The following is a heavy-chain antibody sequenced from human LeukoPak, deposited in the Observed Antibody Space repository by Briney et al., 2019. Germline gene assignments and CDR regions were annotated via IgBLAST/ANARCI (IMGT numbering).Heavy chain of an antibody. J-gene: IGHJ4*02. CDR3: AKHADGSAGFDY. CDR2: ISVSGGSI. CDR1: GFSFSSYA. V-gene: IGHV3-23*01. D-gene: IGHD6-13*01. Sequence: GGSLRLSCAASGFSFSSYAMNWVRQAPGKGLEWVSVISVSGGSIYYADSVKGRFTISRDNSKNTLYLQVNSLRAEDTAVYYCAKHADGSAGFDYWGQGTLVTVSS.